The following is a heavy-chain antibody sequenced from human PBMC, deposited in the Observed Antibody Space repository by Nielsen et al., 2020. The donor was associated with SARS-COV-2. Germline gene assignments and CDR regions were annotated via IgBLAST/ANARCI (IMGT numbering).Heavy chain of an antibody. D-gene: IGHD3/OR15-3a*01. Sequence: ASMKVSCKASGYSFTGYYIHWVRQAPGQGLEWMGQINPTSGGTNYAQKFQGKFTMTRDASISTVYMELTSDDTAVYYCARARATIFGLVMSYGMDVWGQGTTVAVSS. CDR3: ARARATIFGLVMSYGMDV. CDR2: INPTSGGT. J-gene: IGHJ6*02. V-gene: IGHV1-2*06. CDR1: GYSFTGYY.